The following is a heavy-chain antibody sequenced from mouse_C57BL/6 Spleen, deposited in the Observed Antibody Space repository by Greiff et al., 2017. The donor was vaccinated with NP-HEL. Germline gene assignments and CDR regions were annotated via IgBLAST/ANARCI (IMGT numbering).Heavy chain of an antibody. V-gene: IGHV1-26*01. Sequence: EVQLQQSGPELVKPGASVKISCKASGYTFTDYYMNWVKQSHGKSLEWIGDINPNNGGTSYNQKFKGKATLTVDKSSSTAYMELRSLTSEDSAVYYCAREWDDGYPWFAYWGQGTLVTVSA. CDR2: INPNNGGT. J-gene: IGHJ3*01. CDR1: GYTFTDYY. D-gene: IGHD2-3*01. CDR3: AREWDDGYPWFAY.